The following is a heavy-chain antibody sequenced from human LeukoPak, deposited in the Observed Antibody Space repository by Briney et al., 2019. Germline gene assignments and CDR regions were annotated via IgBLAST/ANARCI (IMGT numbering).Heavy chain of an antibody. V-gene: IGHV1-18*01. CDR3: ARGSSDFDH. CDR1: GYIFTNHD. CDR2: ISTYNGDT. J-gene: IGHJ4*02. Sequence: ASVKVSCKASGYIFTNHDVSWVRQAPGQGLEWMGWISTYNGDTEYAEKLQGGVTMTTDIFTRTAYMELRSLRSDDTAVYYCARGSSDFDHWGQGTLVTVSS. D-gene: IGHD6-13*01.